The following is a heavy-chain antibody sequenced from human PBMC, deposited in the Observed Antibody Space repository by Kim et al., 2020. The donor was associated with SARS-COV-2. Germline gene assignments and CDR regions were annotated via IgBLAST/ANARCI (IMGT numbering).Heavy chain of an antibody. V-gene: IGHV4-61*02. CDR2: IYTSGST. D-gene: IGHD3-10*01. CDR3: ARDPTKFGPHDY. Sequence: SETLSLTCTVSGGSISSGSYYWSWIRQPAGKGLEWIGRIYTSGSTNYNPSLKSRVTISVDTSKNQFSLKLSSVTAADTAVYYCARDPTKFGPHDYWGQGTLVTVSS. CDR1: GGSISSGSYY. J-gene: IGHJ4*02.